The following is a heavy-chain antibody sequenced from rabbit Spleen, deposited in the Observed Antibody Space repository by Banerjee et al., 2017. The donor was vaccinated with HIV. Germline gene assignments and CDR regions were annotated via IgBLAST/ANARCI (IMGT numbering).Heavy chain of an antibody. D-gene: IGHD1-1*01. CDR2: IDLLFGTT. V-gene: IGHV1S7*01. J-gene: IGHJ4*01. CDR3: VRGASDTGYYSL. Sequence: QSLEESGGGLVQPGGSLKLSCKASGFDFSDYGMSWVRQAPGKGLEWIGYIDLLFGTTYYANWVNGRFTISSHNAQNTLYLQLHTLTAADTATYFCVRGASDTGYYSLWGPGTLVTVS. CDR1: GFDFSDYG.